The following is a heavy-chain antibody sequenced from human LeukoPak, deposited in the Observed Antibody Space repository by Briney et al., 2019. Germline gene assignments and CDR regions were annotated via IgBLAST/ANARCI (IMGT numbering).Heavy chain of an antibody. Sequence: SETLSLTCAVYGGSFRDYYWSWIRQPPGKGLEWIGEINHSGSANYNPSLKSRVTISVDTSKNQFSLKLSSVTAADTAVYYCARHRAMVRGLFESPKYYFDYWGQGTLVTVSS. D-gene: IGHD3-10*01. CDR2: INHSGSA. CDR3: ARHRAMVRGLFESPKYYFDY. V-gene: IGHV4-34*01. CDR1: GGSFRDYY. J-gene: IGHJ4*02.